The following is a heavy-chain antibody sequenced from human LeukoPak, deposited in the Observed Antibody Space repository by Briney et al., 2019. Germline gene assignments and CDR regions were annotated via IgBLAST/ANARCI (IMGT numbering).Heavy chain of an antibody. CDR1: GYSISSGYY. J-gene: IGHJ5*01. Sequence: PSETLSLTCTVSGYSISSGYYWGWIRQPPGKGLEWIGSVYHSGSTYYNPSLKSRVTISVDTSKSQFSLKLYSVTAADTAVYYCARNIVVVTAPWFDPWGQGTTVTVSS. CDR2: VYHSGST. D-gene: IGHD2-21*02. V-gene: IGHV4-38-2*02. CDR3: ARNIVVVTAPWFDP.